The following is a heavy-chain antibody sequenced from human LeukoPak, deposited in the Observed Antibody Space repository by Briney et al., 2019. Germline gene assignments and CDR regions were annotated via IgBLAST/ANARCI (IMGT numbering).Heavy chain of an antibody. CDR3: ASDYYDSSGYHY. V-gene: IGHV1-69*13. CDR1: GYTFTSYA. D-gene: IGHD3-22*01. J-gene: IGHJ4*02. CDR2: IIPIFGTA. Sequence: SVRVSCKASGYTFTSYAISWVRQAPGQGLEWMGGIIPIFGTANYAQKFQGRVTITADESTSTAYMELSSLRSEDTAVYYCASDYYDSSGYHYWGQGTLVTVSS.